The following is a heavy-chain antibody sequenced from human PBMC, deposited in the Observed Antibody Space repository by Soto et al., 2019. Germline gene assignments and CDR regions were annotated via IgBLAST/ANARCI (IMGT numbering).Heavy chain of an antibody. CDR1: GYTFSNFW. V-gene: IGHV5-51*01. Sequence: PGESLKISCEGSGYTFSNFWIGWVRQRPGKGLESMGIIYVADSDTRYSPSFQGHVTISVDKSISTAYLQWSSLKASDTAIYYCERTANPSFHFDYWGQGTLVTVSS. CDR3: ERTANPSFHFDY. CDR2: IYVADSDT. J-gene: IGHJ4*02.